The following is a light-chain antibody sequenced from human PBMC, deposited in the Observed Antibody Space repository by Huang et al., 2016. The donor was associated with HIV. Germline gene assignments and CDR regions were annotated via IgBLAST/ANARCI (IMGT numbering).Light chain of an antibody. CDR1: QDINNF. CDR3: QQYYSYRT. CDR2: AAS. Sequence: AIRMTQSPSSLSASTGDRVNITCRASQDINNFLAWYQQKPGKAPNLLIYAASILETGVPSRFSGSGSGTEFNLSISCLQSEDFATYYCQQYYSYRTFGQGTKVE. V-gene: IGKV1-8*01. J-gene: IGKJ1*01.